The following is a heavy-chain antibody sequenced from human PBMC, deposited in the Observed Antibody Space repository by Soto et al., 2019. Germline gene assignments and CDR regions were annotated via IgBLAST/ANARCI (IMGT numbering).Heavy chain of an antibody. CDR2: IYYSGST. D-gene: IGHD3-22*01. CDR1: GGSISSYY. Sequence: SETLSLTCTVSGGSISSYYWSWIRQPPGKGLEWIGYIYYSGSTNYNPSLKSRVTISVDTSKNQFSLKLSSVTAADTAVYYCARQGYYDSSGYYWNWFDPWGQGTLVTVSS. CDR3: ARQGYYDSSGYYWNWFDP. V-gene: IGHV4-59*08. J-gene: IGHJ5*02.